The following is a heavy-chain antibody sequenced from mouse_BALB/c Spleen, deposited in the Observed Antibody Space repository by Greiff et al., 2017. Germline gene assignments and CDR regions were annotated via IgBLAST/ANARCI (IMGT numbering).Heavy chain of an antibody. Sequence: EVMLVESGGGLVKLGGSLKLSCAASGFTFSSYYMSWVRQTPEKRLELVAAINSNGGSTYYPDTVKGRFTISRDNAKNTLYLQMSSLKSEDTALYYCARQRSGSSYGYAMDYGGQGTSVTVSS. J-gene: IGHJ4*01. CDR3: ARQRSGSSYGYAMDY. CDR1: GFTFSSYY. V-gene: IGHV5-6-2*01. CDR2: INSNGGST. D-gene: IGHD1-1*01.